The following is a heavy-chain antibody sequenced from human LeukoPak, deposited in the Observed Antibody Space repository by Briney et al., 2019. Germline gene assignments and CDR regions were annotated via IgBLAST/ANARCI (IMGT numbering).Heavy chain of an antibody. D-gene: IGHD6-19*01. Sequence: ASVKVSCKASGYPFTGYYMHWVRQAPGQGLQWMGWINLNSGGTDYAQKFQSRVTMTRDTSISTVYMEMSRLVSDDTAVFYCARSPSISSGSPLDYWGQGTLITVSS. CDR3: ARSPSISSGSPLDY. CDR2: INLNSGGT. J-gene: IGHJ4*02. V-gene: IGHV1-2*02. CDR1: GYPFTGYY.